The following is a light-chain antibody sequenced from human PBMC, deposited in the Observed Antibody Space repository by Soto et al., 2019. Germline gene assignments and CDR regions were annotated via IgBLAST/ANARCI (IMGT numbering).Light chain of an antibody. CDR1: QSIRTF. CDR3: QHYGSSPPYT. J-gene: IGKJ2*01. CDR2: GAS. Sequence: EIVLTQSPATLSLSPGDRATLSCRASQSIRTFLAWYQQKYGQAPRLLISGASNRATDIPDRFSGSESGTDFTLTISRLEPEDFAVYYCQHYGSSPPYTFGQGTKLEIK. V-gene: IGKV3-20*01.